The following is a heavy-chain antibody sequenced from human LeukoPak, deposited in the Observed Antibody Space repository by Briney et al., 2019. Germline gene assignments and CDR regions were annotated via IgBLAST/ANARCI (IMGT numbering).Heavy chain of an antibody. J-gene: IGHJ5*02. CDR1: GGSISSSSYY. CDR2: IYYSGST. V-gene: IGHV4-39*07. CDR3: ARGQGATVPQVGKNWFDP. D-gene: IGHD1-26*01. Sequence: SETLSLTCTVSGGSISSSSYYWGWIRQPPGKGLEWIGSIYYSGSTYYNPSLKSRVTISVDTSKNQFSLKLVSVTAADTAVYYCARGQGATVPQVGKNWFDPWGQGTRVIVSS.